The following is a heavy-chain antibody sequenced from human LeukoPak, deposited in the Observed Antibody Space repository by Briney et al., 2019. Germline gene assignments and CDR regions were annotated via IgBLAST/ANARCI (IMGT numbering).Heavy chain of an antibody. V-gene: IGHV3-43*02. Sequence: GGSLRLSCAASVFTFDDYAMHWVRQAPGKGLEWVSLISGDGGSTYYADSVRGRFTISRDNSKNSLYLQMNSLRTEDTALYYCAKDQSHTNWFDPWGQGTLVTVSS. CDR1: VFTFDDYA. CDR2: ISGDGGST. CDR3: AKDQSHTNWFDP. J-gene: IGHJ5*02.